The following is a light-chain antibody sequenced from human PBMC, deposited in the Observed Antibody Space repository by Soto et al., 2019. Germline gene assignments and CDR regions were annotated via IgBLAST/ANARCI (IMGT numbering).Light chain of an antibody. CDR2: GAS. V-gene: IGKV3D-15*01. CDR3: QQYNNWPPIT. J-gene: IGKJ5*01. Sequence: EIVLTQSPGTLRLSPGERATLSCRASQSVSSSYLAWYQQKPGQAPRLLIYGASSRATGIPARFSGSGSGTEFTLTISSLQSEDFAVYFCQQYNNWPPITFGQGTRLEIK. CDR1: QSVSSSY.